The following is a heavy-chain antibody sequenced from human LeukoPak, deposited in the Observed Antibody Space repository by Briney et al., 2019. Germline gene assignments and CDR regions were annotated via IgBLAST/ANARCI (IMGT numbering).Heavy chain of an antibody. CDR2: IRSKAYGGTT. CDR1: GFTFGDYA. CDR3: TSPYYDSSPYSSFDY. Sequence: TGGSLRLSCTASGFTFGDYAMSWVRQAPGKGLEWVGFIRSKAYGGTTEYAASVKGRFTISRDDSKSIAYLQMNSLETEDTAVYYCTSPYYDSSPYSSFDYWGQGTLVTVSS. J-gene: IGHJ4*02. V-gene: IGHV3-49*04. D-gene: IGHD3-22*01.